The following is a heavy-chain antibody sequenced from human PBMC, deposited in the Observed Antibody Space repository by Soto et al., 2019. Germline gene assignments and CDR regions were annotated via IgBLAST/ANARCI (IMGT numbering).Heavy chain of an antibody. CDR1: GFSFSTSQVG. V-gene: IGHV2-5*02. CDR2: IYLDDDK. J-gene: IGHJ4*02. D-gene: IGHD6-19*01. CDR3: AHRPGASMGGWDNAYFYF. Sequence: QITLNESGPTMLKPTTTLTLSCTFSGFSFSTSQVGVSWIRQSPGKAQEWLALIYLDDDKRYNPSLMNRLSIAKDTSINQVVLTMSNMDPVDSGTYYCAHRPGASMGGWDNAYFYFWGRGALVIVS.